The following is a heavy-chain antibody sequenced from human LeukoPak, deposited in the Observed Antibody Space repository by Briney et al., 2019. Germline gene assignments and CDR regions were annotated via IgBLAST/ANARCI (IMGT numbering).Heavy chain of an antibody. J-gene: IGHJ4*02. V-gene: IGHV3-30*02. CDR3: AKDIAVSDSYFDY. CDR2: IRYDAANQ. CDR1: GFDFSSYG. Sequence: GGSLRLSCAASGFDFSSYGMHWVRQAPGKGLEWVAFIRYDAANQYYADSVKGRFTISRDNSKNTLYLQMDSLRSEDTAIYHCAKDIAVSDSYFDYWGQGTLATVSS. D-gene: IGHD6-19*01.